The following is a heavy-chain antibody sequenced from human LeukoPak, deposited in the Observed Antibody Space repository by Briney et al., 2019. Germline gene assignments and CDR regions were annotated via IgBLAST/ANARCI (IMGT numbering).Heavy chain of an antibody. CDR1: GYTFTDYY. CDR2: VDPEDGET. D-gene: IGHD6-13*01. J-gene: IGHJ4*02. CDR3: ATDFIAAAGTY. Sequence: ASVKISCKVSGYTFTDYYMHWVQQAPGKGLEWMGLVDPEDGETIYAEKFQGRVTITADTSTDTAYMELSSLRSEDSAVYYCATDFIAAAGTYWGQGTLVTVSS. V-gene: IGHV1-69-2*01.